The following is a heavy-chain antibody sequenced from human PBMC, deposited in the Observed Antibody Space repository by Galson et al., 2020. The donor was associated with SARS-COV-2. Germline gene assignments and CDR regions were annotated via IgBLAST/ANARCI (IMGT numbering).Heavy chain of an antibody. V-gene: IGHV3-21*01. CDR1: GFTFSSYS. CDR2: ISSSSSYI. J-gene: IGHJ6*02. CDR3: ASTVTTGYYGMDV. Sequence: GESLKISCAASGFTFSSYSMNWVRQAPGKGLEWVSSISSSSSYIYYADSVKGRFTISRNNAKNSLYLQMNSLRAEDTAVYYCASTVTTGYYGMDVWGQWTTVTVSS. D-gene: IGHD4-17*01.